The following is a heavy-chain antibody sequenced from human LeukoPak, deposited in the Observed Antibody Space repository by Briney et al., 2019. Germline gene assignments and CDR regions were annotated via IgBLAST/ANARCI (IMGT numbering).Heavy chain of an antibody. J-gene: IGHJ4*02. CDR1: GFTFSSYA. CDR3: AKEGLLRYDSADFDY. D-gene: IGHD3-9*01. V-gene: IGHV3-23*01. CDR2: ISGSGDST. Sequence: GGSLRLSCAASGFTFSSYAMSWVRQAPGKGLEWVSAISGSGDSTYYADSVKGRFTISRDNSKNTLYLQMTSLRAEDTAVYYCAKEGLLRYDSADFDYWGQGTLVTVSS.